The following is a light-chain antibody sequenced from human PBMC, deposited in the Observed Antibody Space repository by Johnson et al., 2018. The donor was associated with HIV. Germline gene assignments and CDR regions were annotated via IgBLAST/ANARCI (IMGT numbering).Light chain of an antibody. CDR3: AIWSGSLN. CDR1: TSNIGDHS. V-gene: IGLV1-51*02. CDR2: DND. Sequence: SVLTQPPSVSAAPGRWVTVSCSGTTSNIGDHSVSWFQHLPGAAPKLLIYDNDRRPSGVPDRFSGSKSAASATLDITGLQSGDEGDYYCAIWSGSLNIGTGTKVTVL. J-gene: IGLJ1*01.